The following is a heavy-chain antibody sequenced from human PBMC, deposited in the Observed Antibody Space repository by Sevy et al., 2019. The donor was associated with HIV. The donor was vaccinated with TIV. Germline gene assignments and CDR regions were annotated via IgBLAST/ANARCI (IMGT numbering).Heavy chain of an antibody. CDR3: ARLASLNGGFDY. J-gene: IGHJ5*01. Sequence: GGSLRLSCVASGFNFTASAMSWVRQSPGKGLEWVSTIGRSGSSSYYADSVKGRFTISRDNSKRTLYLQMNSLTADDTAVYFCARLASLNGGFDYWGRGILVTVSS. V-gene: IGHV3-23*01. CDR1: GFNFTASA. CDR2: IGRSGSSS. D-gene: IGHD2-8*01.